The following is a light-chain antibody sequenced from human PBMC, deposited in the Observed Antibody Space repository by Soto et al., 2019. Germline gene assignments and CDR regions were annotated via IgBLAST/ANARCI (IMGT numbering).Light chain of an antibody. Sequence: EIVLIQSPATLSLSPGERVTLSCRASQNVSTYLAWYQQKPGQAPRLLIYDASDRATGIPARFSGSGSGTDFTLTISSPEPEDSAVYYCQQRTNWLTFGPGTKVDIK. V-gene: IGKV3-11*01. CDR1: QNVSTY. J-gene: IGKJ3*01. CDR2: DAS. CDR3: QQRTNWLT.